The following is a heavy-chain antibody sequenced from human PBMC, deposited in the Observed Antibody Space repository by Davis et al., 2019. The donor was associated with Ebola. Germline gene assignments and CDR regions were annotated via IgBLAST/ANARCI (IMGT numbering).Heavy chain of an antibody. V-gene: IGHV3-30-3*01. Sequence: GESLKISCAASGFTFSSYAMHWVRQAPGKGLEWVAVISYDGSNKYYADSVKGRFTISRDNSKNTLYLQMNSLRAEDTAVYYCARDRDYDFWSGYYAYYYYGMDVWGQGTTVTVSS. CDR2: ISYDGSNK. CDR3: ARDRDYDFWSGYYAYYYYGMDV. CDR1: GFTFSSYA. J-gene: IGHJ6*02. D-gene: IGHD3-3*01.